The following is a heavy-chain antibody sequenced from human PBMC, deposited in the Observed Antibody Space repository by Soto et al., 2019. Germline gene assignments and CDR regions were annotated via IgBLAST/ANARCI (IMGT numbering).Heavy chain of an antibody. CDR1: RGSISSSSYY. Sequence: SVTRSLTCTVSRGSISSSSYYWRWIRQPPGKGLEWIGSIYYSGSTYYNPSLKSRVTISVDTSKNQFSLKLSSVSAEDTAVYYCARESEDLTSNFDYWGQGTLVTVSS. J-gene: IGHJ4*02. CDR3: ARESEDLTSNFDY. CDR2: IYYSGST. V-gene: IGHV4-39*07.